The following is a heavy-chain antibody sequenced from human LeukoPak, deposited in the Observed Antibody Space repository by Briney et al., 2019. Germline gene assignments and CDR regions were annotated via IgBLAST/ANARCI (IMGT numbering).Heavy chain of an antibody. V-gene: IGHV1-69*05. Sequence: SVKVSCKASGGTFSSYVISWVRQAPGQGLEWMGGIIPIFGTANYAQKLQGRVTMTTDTSTSTAYMELRSLRSDDTAVYYCARVGGYYDFWSGYYGFDYWGQGTLVTVSS. D-gene: IGHD3-3*01. CDR2: IIPIFGTA. CDR3: ARVGGYYDFWSGYYGFDY. CDR1: GGTFSSYV. J-gene: IGHJ4*02.